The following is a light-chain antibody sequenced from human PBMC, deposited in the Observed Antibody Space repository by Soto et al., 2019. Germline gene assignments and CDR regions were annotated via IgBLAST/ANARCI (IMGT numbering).Light chain of an antibody. CDR2: KAS. Sequence: DIQMTQSPSTLSASVGDSVTITCRASQSISPGLAWYQQNPGKAPTLLIYKASSLEGGIPSRFSGSGSGTDFNITISSLQPDDFATYYCQQYNTYPLTFGGGTTVEIK. V-gene: IGKV1-5*03. CDR1: QSISPG. CDR3: QQYNTYPLT. J-gene: IGKJ4*01.